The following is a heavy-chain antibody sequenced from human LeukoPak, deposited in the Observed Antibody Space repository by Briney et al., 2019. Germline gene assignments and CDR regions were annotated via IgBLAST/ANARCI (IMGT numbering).Heavy chain of an antibody. J-gene: IGHJ4*02. D-gene: IGHD1-26*01. CDR1: GFTFSNYA. V-gene: IGHV3-23*01. CDR3: VKESPCPVGGTSRIYYFDN. CDR2: VSGPGTT. Sequence: PGGSLRLSCAASGFTFSNYAMSWVRQAPGKGREWVSAVSGPGTTYYADIVKGRLSVSRDISKNTLSLEMNSLRDEDTAVYYCVKESPCPVGGTSRIYYFDNWGQGTLVTVSS.